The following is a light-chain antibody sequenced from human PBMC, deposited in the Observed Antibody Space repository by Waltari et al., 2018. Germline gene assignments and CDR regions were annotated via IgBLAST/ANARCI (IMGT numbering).Light chain of an antibody. V-gene: IGLV2-14*03. CDR3: SSYTSSSSSYV. J-gene: IGLJ1*01. Sequence: QSALTQPASVSGSPGQAITISCTGSSSDAGGHDSVSWYQQHPGKAPKLMIYDVSKRPSGVSNRFSGSKSGNTASLTISGLQAEDEADYYCSSYTSSSSSYVFATGTKVTVL. CDR2: DVS. CDR1: SSDAGGHDS.